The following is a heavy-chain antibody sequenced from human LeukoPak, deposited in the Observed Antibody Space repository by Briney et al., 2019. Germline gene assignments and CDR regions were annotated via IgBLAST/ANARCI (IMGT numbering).Heavy chain of an antibody. CDR1: GGFVSSSS. Sequence: SETLAPTLHVPGGFVSSSSWCWIRQPPGGGLGWTGYIYYSGSTNYNPSLKSRVTISVDTSKNQFSLKLSSVTAADTAVYYCARPNFAHLYYFDYWGQGTLVTVSS. J-gene: IGHJ4*02. D-gene: IGHD3-3*02. V-gene: IGHV4-59*08. CDR2: IYYSGST. CDR3: ARPNFAHLYYFDY.